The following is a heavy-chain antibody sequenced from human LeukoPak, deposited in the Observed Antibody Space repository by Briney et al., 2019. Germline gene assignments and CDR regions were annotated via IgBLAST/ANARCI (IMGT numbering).Heavy chain of an antibody. D-gene: IGHD3-16*02. Sequence: SETLSLTCAVHGGSFSGYYWSWIRQPPGKGLEWIGEINHSGSTNYNPSLKSRVTISVDTSKNQFSLKLSSVTAADTAVYYCARGNYDYVWGSYRPRDWFDPWGQGTLVTVSS. J-gene: IGHJ5*02. CDR1: GGSFSGYY. CDR2: INHSGST. CDR3: ARGNYDYVWGSYRPRDWFDP. V-gene: IGHV4-34*01.